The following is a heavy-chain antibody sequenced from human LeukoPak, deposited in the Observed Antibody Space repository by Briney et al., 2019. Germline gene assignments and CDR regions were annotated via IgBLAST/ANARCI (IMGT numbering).Heavy chain of an antibody. Sequence: SETLSLTCTVSGGSISTYYWSWIRQPPGKGLEWIGYVYYSGSTNYNPSLKSRVTISADTSKNQFSLRLSSVTAADAAVYYCARGLNNRKSGRRFDVFEIWGQGTMVTVSS. CDR2: VYYSGST. J-gene: IGHJ3*02. D-gene: IGHD1-14*01. CDR1: GGSISTYY. CDR3: ARGLNNRKSGRRFDVFEI. V-gene: IGHV4-59*01.